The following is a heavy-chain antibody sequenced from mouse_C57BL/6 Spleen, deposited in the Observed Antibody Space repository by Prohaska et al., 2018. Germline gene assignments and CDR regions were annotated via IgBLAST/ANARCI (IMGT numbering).Heavy chain of an antibody. CDR1: GYTFTSYW. V-gene: IGHV1-59*01. CDR2: IDPSDSYT. J-gene: IGHJ2*01. Sequence: GTSVKLSCKASGYTFTSYWMHWVKQRPGQGLEWIGVIDPSDSYTNYNQKFKGKATLTVDTSSSTAYMQLSSLTSEDSAVYYCARKTNNWDVDYWGKGTTLTVSS. CDR3: ARKTNNWDVDY. D-gene: IGHD4-1*01.